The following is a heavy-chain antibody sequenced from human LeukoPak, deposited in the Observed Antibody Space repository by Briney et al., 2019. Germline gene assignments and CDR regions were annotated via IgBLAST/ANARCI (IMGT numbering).Heavy chain of an antibody. CDR1: GSSMNGFQ. V-gene: IGHV4-4*07. D-gene: IGHD1-14*01. Sequence: SSETLSLTCTVSGSSMNGFQWSWIRQPAGKGLEWIGRISTSGNINYTPSLKSRVTMSVDTSKNQFSLKLSSVTAADTAVYYCATPGTLRGRSYGMDVWGQGTTVTVSS. J-gene: IGHJ6*02. CDR2: ISTSGNI. CDR3: ATPGTLRGRSYGMDV.